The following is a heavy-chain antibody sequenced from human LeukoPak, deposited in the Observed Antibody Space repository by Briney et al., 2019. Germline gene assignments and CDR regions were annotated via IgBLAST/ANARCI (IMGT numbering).Heavy chain of an antibody. J-gene: IGHJ4*02. CDR2: ITWDAGST. CDR1: GFTVSNYW. D-gene: IGHD6-13*01. Sequence: GGSLRLSCAASGFTVSNYWMHWVRQAPGKGLEWVSLITWDAGSTYYADSVKGRFTISRDNSKNSLYLQMNSLRAEDTALYYCAKGTSSWHEFDYWGQGTLVTVSS. V-gene: IGHV3-43D*03. CDR3: AKGTSSWHEFDY.